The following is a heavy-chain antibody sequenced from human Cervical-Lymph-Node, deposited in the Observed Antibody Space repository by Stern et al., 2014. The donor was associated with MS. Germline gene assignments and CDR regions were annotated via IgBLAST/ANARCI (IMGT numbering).Heavy chain of an antibody. D-gene: IGHD3-10*01. Sequence: VQLVESGPGLVKPSQTLSLTCTVSGGSINSGSYYWSWIRQPAGKGLEWIGRIYTSGRTNYNPSLKSRVTISVDTSKNQFSLTLSSVTAADTAVYYCAGLPPLVDTGVQSYNYYGMDVWGQGTTVTVSS. CDR2: IYTSGRT. V-gene: IGHV4-61*02. CDR1: GGSINSGSYY. CDR3: AGLPPLVDTGVQSYNYYGMDV. J-gene: IGHJ6*02.